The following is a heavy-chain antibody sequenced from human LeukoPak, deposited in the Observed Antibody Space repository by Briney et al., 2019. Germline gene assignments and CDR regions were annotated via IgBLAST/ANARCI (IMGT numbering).Heavy chain of an antibody. D-gene: IGHD6-19*01. Sequence: GGSLSLSCAASGFTFSSYEMNWVRQAPGKGPEWVSKISSSGSAIYYADSVKGRFTISRDNAKSTLYLRMNSLRAEDTAVYYCARGGSLGYWGQGTLVTVSS. J-gene: IGHJ4*02. CDR2: ISSSGSAI. V-gene: IGHV3-48*03. CDR1: GFTFSSYE. CDR3: ARGGSLGY.